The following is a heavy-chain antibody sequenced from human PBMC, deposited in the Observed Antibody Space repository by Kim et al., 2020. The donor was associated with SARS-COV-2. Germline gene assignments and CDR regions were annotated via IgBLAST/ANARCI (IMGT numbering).Heavy chain of an antibody. CDR3: AKASDAFDI. CDR1: GFSFSSYG. J-gene: IGHJ3*02. V-gene: IGHV3-21*01. CDR2: ISSNSRYI. Sequence: GGSLRLSCAASGFSFSSYGMNWVRQAPGKGLEWVSSISSNSRYIYYADSVKGRFSISRDNAKRALYLQMNSLRAEDTAVYYCAKASDAFDIWGQGTMVTVSS.